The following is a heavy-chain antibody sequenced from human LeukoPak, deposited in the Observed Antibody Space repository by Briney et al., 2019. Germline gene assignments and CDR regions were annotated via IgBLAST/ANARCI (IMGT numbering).Heavy chain of an antibody. D-gene: IGHD2-2*01. CDR3: ARERDIVVVPAAILRY. CDR2: IWYDGSNK. J-gene: IGHJ4*02. CDR1: GFTFSSYG. V-gene: IGHV3-33*01. Sequence: GGSLRLSCAASGFTFSSYGVNWVRQAPGKGLEWVAVIWYDGSNKYYADSVKGRFTISRDNSKNTLYLQMNSLRAEDTAVYYCARERDIVVVPAAILRYWGQGTLVTVSS.